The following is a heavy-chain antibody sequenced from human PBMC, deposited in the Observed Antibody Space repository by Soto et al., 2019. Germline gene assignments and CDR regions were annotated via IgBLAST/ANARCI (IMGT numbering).Heavy chain of an antibody. Sequence: QVQLVESGGGVVQPGRSLRLSCAASGFTFSSYAMHWVRQAPGKGLEWVAVISYDGSNKYYADSVKGRFTISRDNSKNTLYLQMNSLRAEDTALYYCAREIKYCSSTSCRNWSFDLWGRGTLVTVSS. CDR1: GFTFSSYA. CDR2: ISYDGSNK. V-gene: IGHV3-30-3*01. D-gene: IGHD2-2*01. CDR3: AREIKYCSSTSCRNWSFDL. J-gene: IGHJ2*01.